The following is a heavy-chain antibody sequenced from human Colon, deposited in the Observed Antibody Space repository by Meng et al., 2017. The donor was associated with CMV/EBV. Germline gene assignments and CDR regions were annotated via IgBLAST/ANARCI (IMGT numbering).Heavy chain of an antibody. CDR2: IYPDDSDT. Sequence: GESLKISCKVSGYSFATYWIGWVRQLPGKGLEWMGIIYPDDSDTRYSPSFQGRVTISADKSISTAYLQWSSLKASDTAMYYCARSLDDSSPDYSGQGTLVTVSS. D-gene: IGHD6-6*01. J-gene: IGHJ4*02. CDR1: GYSFATYW. V-gene: IGHV5-51*01. CDR3: ARSLDDSSPDY.